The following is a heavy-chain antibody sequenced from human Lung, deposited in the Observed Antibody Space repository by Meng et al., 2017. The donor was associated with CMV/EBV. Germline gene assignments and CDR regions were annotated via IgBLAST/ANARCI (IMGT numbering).Heavy chain of an antibody. D-gene: IGHD2-2*02. J-gene: IGHJ4*02. CDR1: GFTVSSNY. CDR2: IYSGGDT. CDR3: ARVGDDIGSCTTTSCHNGYYFDY. Sequence: SCAASGFTVSSNYMSWVRQAPGKGLEWVSIIYSGGDTYYVDSVKGRFTISRDISTNTLSLQLNNLRAEDSAVYYCARVGDDIGSCTTTSCHNGYYFDYWGQGXLVTVSS. V-gene: IGHV3-53*01.